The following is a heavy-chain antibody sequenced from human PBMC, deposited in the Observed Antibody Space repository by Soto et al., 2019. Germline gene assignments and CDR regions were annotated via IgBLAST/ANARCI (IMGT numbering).Heavy chain of an antibody. D-gene: IGHD3-10*01. J-gene: IGHJ6*02. CDR2: ISYDGSNK. V-gene: IGHV3-30-3*01. CDR1: GFTFNNYA. CDR3: ARDKVSRYYGSGHSYYGMDV. Sequence: QPVGSLRLSCAASGFTFNNYAMHWVRQAPGKGLEWVAVISYDGSNKYYADSVKGRFTISRDNSKNTLYLQMNSLRAEDTAVYYCARDKVSRYYGSGHSYYGMDVWGQGTTVTVSS.